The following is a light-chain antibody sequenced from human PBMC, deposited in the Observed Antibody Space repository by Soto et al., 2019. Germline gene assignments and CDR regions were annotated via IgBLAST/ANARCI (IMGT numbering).Light chain of an antibody. J-gene: IGLJ1*01. V-gene: IGLV2-14*01. Sequence: QSALTQPASVSGSPGQTITISCTGTSSDVGGYNYVSWYQQYSGRVPKLLIYKVSNRPSGISNRFSDSKSGNTASLTISGVQDEDEADYFCTSPTPGSLYVFGSGTKLTVL. CDR2: KVS. CDR3: TSPTPGSLYV. CDR1: SSDVGGYNY.